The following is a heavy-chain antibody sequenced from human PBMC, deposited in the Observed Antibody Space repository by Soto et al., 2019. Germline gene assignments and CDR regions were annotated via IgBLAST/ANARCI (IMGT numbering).Heavy chain of an antibody. CDR1: GYTFTGYY. V-gene: IGHV1-2*04. CDR3: ARGRGYSGYDFDD. J-gene: IGHJ4*02. D-gene: IGHD5-12*01. Sequence: ASVKVSCKASGYTFTGYYMHWVRQAPGQGLEWMGWINPNSGGTNYAQKFQGWVTMTRDTSISTAYMELSRLRSDDTAVYYCARGRGYSGYDFDDWGQGTLVTVSS. CDR2: INPNSGGT.